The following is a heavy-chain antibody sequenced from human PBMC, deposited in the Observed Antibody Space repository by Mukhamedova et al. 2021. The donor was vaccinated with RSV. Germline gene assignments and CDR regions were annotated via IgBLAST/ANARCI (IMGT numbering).Heavy chain of an antibody. CDR3: ARAGEFRADSDFWSGQNYYGMDV. Sequence: DGINKYYADSVKGRFTVSRDNSKNTLYLQMNSLKGEDTAVYDCARAGEFRADSDFWSGQNYYGMDVCGQGTTVTASS. D-gene: IGHD3-3*01. V-gene: IGHV3-30*01. J-gene: IGHJ6*02. CDR2: DGINK.